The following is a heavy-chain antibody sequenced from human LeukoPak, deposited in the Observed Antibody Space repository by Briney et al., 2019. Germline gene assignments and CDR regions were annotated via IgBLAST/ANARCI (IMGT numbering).Heavy chain of an antibody. CDR1: GYSFTGYY. J-gene: IGHJ5*02. Sequence: ASVKVSCKTSGYSFTGYYIPWVRQAPGQGFEWLGWINPNGGGTFYAQKFQDSVTMTRDTSINTAYMELSTLRLDDTAMYYCARGVAPAGKRLDPWGQGTLITVSS. V-gene: IGHV1-2*02. D-gene: IGHD6-13*01. CDR2: INPNGGGT. CDR3: ARGVAPAGKRLDP.